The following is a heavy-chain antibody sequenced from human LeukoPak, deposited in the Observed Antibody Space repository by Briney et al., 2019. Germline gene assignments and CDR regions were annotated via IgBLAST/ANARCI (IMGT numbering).Heavy chain of an antibody. CDR3: AKGMAWAYGDYEYYFDY. CDR2: ISGSGGST. V-gene: IGHV3-23*01. D-gene: IGHD4-17*01. CDR1: GFTFSSYA. Sequence: GGSLRLSCAASGFTFSSYAMSWVRQAPGKGPEWVSVISGSGGSTYYADSEKGRFSISRDNSKNTLYLQMNSLRAEDTAVYYCAKGMAWAYGDYEYYFDYWGQGTLVTVSS. J-gene: IGHJ4*02.